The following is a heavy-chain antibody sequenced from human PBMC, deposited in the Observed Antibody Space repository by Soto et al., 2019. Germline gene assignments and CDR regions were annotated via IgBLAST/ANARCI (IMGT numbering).Heavy chain of an antibody. D-gene: IGHD2-2*01. CDR2: IGESGTPT. CDR1: GFTFSSYA. V-gene: IGHV3-23*01. CDR3: ARYIPGVRYYGMDV. Sequence: EVQLLESGGGLVQPGGSLRLSCAASGFTFSSYAMKWVRQAPGKGLEWVSLIGESGTPTYYADSVKGRFTISRDNSGXXXXXXXXXXRAEDTAVYYCARYIPGVRYYGMDVWGQGTTVTVSS. J-gene: IGHJ6*02.